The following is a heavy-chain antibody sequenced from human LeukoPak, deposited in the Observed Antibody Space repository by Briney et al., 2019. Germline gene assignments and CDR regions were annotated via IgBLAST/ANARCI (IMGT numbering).Heavy chain of an antibody. CDR1: GFTFTSYA. CDR2: VSDGGGST. V-gene: IGHV3-23*01. CDR3: ARAGNVADTASLNY. J-gene: IGHJ4*02. D-gene: IGHD5-18*01. Sequence: GGSLRLSCAASGFTFTSYAMSWVRQAPGKGLEWVSAVSDGGGSTYYADSVKGRFTISRDNSKNTVHLQMNSLRAEDTAVYYCARAGNVADTASLNYWGQGTLVTVSS.